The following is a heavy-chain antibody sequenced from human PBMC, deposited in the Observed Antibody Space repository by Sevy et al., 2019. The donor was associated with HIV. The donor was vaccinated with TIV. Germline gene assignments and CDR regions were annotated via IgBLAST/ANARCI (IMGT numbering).Heavy chain of an antibody. J-gene: IGHJ5*02. Sequence: GSLRLSCTVSGGSISSYYWSWIRQPPGKGLEWIGYIYYSGSTNYNPSLKSRVTISVDTSKNQFSLKLGSVTAADTAVYYCARDSGTAMVTGNWFDPWGQGTLVTVSS. CDR2: IYYSGST. V-gene: IGHV4-59*01. D-gene: IGHD5-18*01. CDR1: GGSISSYY. CDR3: ARDSGTAMVTGNWFDP.